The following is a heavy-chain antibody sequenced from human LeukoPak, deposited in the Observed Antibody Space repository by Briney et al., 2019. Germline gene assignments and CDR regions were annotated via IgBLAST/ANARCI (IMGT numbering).Heavy chain of an antibody. V-gene: IGHV4-31*03. J-gene: IGHJ5*02. CDR3: ARLASDSSGYYYVRGFDP. Sequence: SETLSLTCTVSGGSISSGGYYWSWIRQHPGKGLEWIGYIYYSGSTYYNPSLKSRVTISVDTSKNQFSLKLSSVTAADTAVYYCARLASDSSGYYYVRGFDPWGQGTLVTVSS. CDR1: GGSISSGGYY. D-gene: IGHD3-22*01. CDR2: IYYSGST.